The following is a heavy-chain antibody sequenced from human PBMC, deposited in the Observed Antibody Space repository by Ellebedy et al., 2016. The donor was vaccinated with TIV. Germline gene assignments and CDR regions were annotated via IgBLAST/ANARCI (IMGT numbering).Heavy chain of an antibody. CDR1: GYTFSDYY. CDR3: ARVYDYVWGSLRMDV. CDR2: TNPKRGDT. D-gene: IGHD3-16*01. J-gene: IGHJ6*02. Sequence: AASVKVSCKASGYTFSDYYIHWVRQPPGQGLEWKGSTNPKRGDTNYAQKFQGRVTMTRDTSISTAYMELSRLRSDDTAVYYCARVYDYVWGSLRMDVWGPGTTVTVSS. V-gene: IGHV1-2*02.